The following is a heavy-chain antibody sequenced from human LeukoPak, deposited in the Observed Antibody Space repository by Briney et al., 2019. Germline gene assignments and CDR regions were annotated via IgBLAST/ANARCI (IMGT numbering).Heavy chain of an antibody. Sequence: SETLSLTCTVSGGSISSGGYYWSWIRQHPGKGLEWIGYIYLSGSTYYNPSLKSRVTISVDTSKNQFSLNLSSVTAADTAVYYCARDRVEMTTVDYWGQGTLVTVSS. V-gene: IGHV4-31*03. CDR3: ARDRVEMTTVDY. CDR1: GGSISSGGYY. D-gene: IGHD5-24*01. CDR2: IYLSGST. J-gene: IGHJ4*02.